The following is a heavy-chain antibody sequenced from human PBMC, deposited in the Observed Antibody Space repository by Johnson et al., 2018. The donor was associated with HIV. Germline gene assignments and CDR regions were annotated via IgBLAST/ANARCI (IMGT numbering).Heavy chain of an antibody. J-gene: IGHJ3*02. CDR1: GFTFDDYG. V-gene: IGHV3-20*04. D-gene: IGHD1-26*01. Sequence: VQLVESGGGVVRPGGSLRLSCAASGFTFDDYGMSWVRQAPGKGLEWVSGINWNGGSRAYADSVKGRFTISRDNGKNSLYLQMNSLRAEDTAVFFCARDWSWRGSLKGGGAFDIWGQGTLVTVSA. CDR2: INWNGGSR. CDR3: ARDWSWRGSLKGGGAFDI.